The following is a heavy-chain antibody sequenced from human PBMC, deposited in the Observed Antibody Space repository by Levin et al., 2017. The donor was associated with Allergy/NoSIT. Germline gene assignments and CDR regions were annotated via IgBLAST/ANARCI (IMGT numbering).Heavy chain of an antibody. J-gene: IGHJ4*02. Sequence: GGSLRLSCAASGFTFSSYGMHWVRQAPGKGLEWVAVIWYDGGRKYYADSVKGRFTISRDNSKNTLYLQMDSLRAEDTAVYYCGRVRGYGQQLVIDYWGQGTLVTVSS. D-gene: IGHD6-13*01. CDR2: IWYDGGRK. V-gene: IGHV3-33*01. CDR1: GFTFSSYG. CDR3: GRVRGYGQQLVIDY.